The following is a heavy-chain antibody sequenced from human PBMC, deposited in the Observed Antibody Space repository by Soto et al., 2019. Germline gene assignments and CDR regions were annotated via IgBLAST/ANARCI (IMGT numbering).Heavy chain of an antibody. J-gene: IGHJ4*02. CDR2: IIPIFGTA. Sequence: SVKVSCKASGGTFSSYAISWVRQAPGQGLEWMGGIIPIFGTANYAQKFQGRVTITADESTSTAYMELSSLRSEDTAVSYCARVRVPGLDFDYWGQGTLVTVSS. D-gene: IGHD3-3*01. CDR3: ARVRVPGLDFDY. V-gene: IGHV1-69*13. CDR1: GGTFSSYA.